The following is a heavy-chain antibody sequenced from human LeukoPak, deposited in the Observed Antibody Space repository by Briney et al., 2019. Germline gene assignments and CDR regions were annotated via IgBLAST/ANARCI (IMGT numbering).Heavy chain of an antibody. J-gene: IGHJ4*02. Sequence: SETLSLTCTVSGDSISSGAYYWRWIRQPPGKGLEWIGYFYGSGSASYNPSLKSRVTISVDRSNNQFSLKMSSVTAADTAVYCCVRDVSQRRHFDYWGQGTLVTVSS. CDR2: FYGSGSA. V-gene: IGHV4-30-2*01. D-gene: IGHD1-1*01. CDR1: GDSISSGAYY. CDR3: VRDVSQRRHFDY.